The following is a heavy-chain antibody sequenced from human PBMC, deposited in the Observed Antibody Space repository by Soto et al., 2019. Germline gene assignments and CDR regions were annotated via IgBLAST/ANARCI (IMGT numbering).Heavy chain of an antibody. CDR3: LPGAAATRPDY. D-gene: IGHD2-15*01. V-gene: IGHV1-3*01. J-gene: IGHJ4*02. Sequence: ASVKVSCKASGYTFTSYAMHWVRQAPGQRLEWMGWINAGNGNTKYSQKFQGRVTITRDTSASTAYMELSSLRSEDTAVYSCLPGAAATRPDYWGQGTLVTVSS. CDR1: GYTFTSYA. CDR2: INAGNGNT.